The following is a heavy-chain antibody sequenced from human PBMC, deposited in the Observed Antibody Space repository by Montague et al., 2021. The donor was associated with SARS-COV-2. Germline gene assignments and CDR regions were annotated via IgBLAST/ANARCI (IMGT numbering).Heavy chain of an antibody. J-gene: IGHJ6*02. D-gene: IGHD2-15*01. Sequence: SETLSLTCAVYGGSFSGYYWSWIRQPPGKGLEWIGEISHSGSTNCNPSLKSRVTISIDTSKNQFSLKLSSVTAADTAVYYCARFASRLLLIASYYGMDVWGQGTTVTVSS. CDR3: ARFASRLLLIASYYGMDV. CDR1: GGSFSGYY. CDR2: ISHSGST. V-gene: IGHV4-34*01.